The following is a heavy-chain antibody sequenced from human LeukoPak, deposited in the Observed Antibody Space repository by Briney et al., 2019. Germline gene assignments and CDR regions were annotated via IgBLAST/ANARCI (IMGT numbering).Heavy chain of an antibody. D-gene: IGHD1-20*01. V-gene: IGHV1-2*02. Sequence: ASVKVSCKASGYTFTGYYMHWVRQAPGQGLEWMGWINPNSGGTNYAQKFQGRVTMTRDTSISTAYMELSSLRSEDTAVYYCAGSSSITGTVAYYYYGMDVWGQGTTVTVSS. J-gene: IGHJ6*02. CDR3: AGSSSITGTVAYYYYGMDV. CDR1: GYTFTGYY. CDR2: INPNSGGT.